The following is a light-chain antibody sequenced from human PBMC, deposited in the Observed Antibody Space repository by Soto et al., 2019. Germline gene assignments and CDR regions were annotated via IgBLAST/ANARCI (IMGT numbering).Light chain of an antibody. Sequence: IQFSQSPCSRSASVGDTITITCRASRTINTYLNWFQQKPGEPPRLLIYGASTLHDGVPSRFSGSGSGADFTLTISGLQPEDFASYHCQQTYSDISFGGGTKVDIK. CDR1: RTINTY. CDR3: QQTYSDIS. V-gene: IGKV1-39*01. J-gene: IGKJ4*01. CDR2: GAS.